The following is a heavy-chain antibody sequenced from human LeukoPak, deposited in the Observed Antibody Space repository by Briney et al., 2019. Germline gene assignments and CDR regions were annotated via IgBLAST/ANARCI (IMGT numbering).Heavy chain of an antibody. Sequence: GGSLRLSCEASEFTLNTIPMTWVRQAPGKGLEGVSYICRTENRVYYADSVKGRFTISRDTGKNSIYLHLTSLRADDTAIYYCARELRVGFGELIGAFDLWGQGTVVTVSP. J-gene: IGHJ3*01. CDR3: ARELRVGFGELIGAFDL. CDR1: EFTLNTIP. D-gene: IGHD3-16*01. V-gene: IGHV3-48*03. CDR2: ICRTENRV.